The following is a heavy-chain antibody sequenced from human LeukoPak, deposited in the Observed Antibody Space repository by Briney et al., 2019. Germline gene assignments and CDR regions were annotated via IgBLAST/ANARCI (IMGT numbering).Heavy chain of an antibody. V-gene: IGHV5-51*01. CDR2: IYPGDSDT. J-gene: IGHJ3*01. CDR1: GYSFTGYW. Sequence: GESLKISCKGSGYSFTGYWIGWVRQMPGKGLEWMGIIYPGDSDTIYSPSFQGHVTISADKSSSTAYLEWSSLKASDTAMYYCARDRDGYNLQFWGQGTMVTVSS. D-gene: IGHD5-24*01. CDR3: ARDRDGYNLQF.